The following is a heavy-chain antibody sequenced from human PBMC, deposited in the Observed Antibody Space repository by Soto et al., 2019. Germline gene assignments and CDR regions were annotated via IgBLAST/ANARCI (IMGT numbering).Heavy chain of an antibody. V-gene: IGHV4-39*01. CDR2: LYYSGST. CDR1: GGFISSSSHY. Sequence: SETLSLPCTVSGGFISSSSHYWGWIRQPPGKGLEWIGSLYYSGSTYYNPSLKRRVSISVDTSKNQVSLNLRSVTAADTAVYYCARPRLDTVATWFDPWGQGTLVTVSS. CDR3: ARPRLDTVATWFDP. J-gene: IGHJ5*02. D-gene: IGHD5-12*01.